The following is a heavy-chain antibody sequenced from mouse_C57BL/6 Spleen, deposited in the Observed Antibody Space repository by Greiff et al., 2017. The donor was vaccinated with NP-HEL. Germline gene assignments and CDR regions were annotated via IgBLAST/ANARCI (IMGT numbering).Heavy chain of an antibody. Sequence: QVQLQQSGAELARPGASVKLSCKASGYTFTSYGISWVKQRTGQGLEWIGEIYPRSGNTYYNEKFKGKATLTADKSSSTAYMELRSLTSEDSAVYFCARGRSIYYDYGEAGYYFDYWGQGTTLTVSS. V-gene: IGHV1-81*01. CDR3: ARGRSIYYDYGEAGYYFDY. D-gene: IGHD2-4*01. J-gene: IGHJ2*01. CDR2: IYPRSGNT. CDR1: GYTFTSYG.